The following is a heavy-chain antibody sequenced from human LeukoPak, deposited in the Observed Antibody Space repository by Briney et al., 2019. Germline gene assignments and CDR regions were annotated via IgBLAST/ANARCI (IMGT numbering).Heavy chain of an antibody. CDR2: IYNSGST. CDR1: GGSISRGSYY. Sequence: SQTLSLTCSVSGGSISRGSYYWNWIRQPAGRGLEWMGRIYNSGSTNYNPSLKSRVTISTDMSKNQFSLKLSSVTAADTAVYYCARLRVGAVDYWGQGTLVTVSS. V-gene: IGHV4-61*02. D-gene: IGHD1-26*01. J-gene: IGHJ4*02. CDR3: ARLRVGAVDY.